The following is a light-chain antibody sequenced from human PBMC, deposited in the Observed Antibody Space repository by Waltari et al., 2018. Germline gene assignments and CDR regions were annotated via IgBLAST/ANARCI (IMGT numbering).Light chain of an antibody. V-gene: IGKV1-39*01. CDR1: QSISSY. J-gene: IGKJ5*01. CDR3: QQSYSTPPT. CDR2: AAS. Sequence: DIQMTQSPSSLSAFVGDRVTITCRASQSISSYLNWYQQKPGKAPKFLISAASSLQSGVPSRFSGSGSGTDFTLTISSLQPEDFATYYCQQSYSTPPTFGQGTRLETK.